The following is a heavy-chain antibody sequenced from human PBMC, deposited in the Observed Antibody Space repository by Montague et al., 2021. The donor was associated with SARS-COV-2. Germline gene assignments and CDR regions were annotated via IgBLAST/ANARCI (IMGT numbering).Heavy chain of an antibody. Sequence: SETLSLTCTVSGGSISSYSFYWVWIRQPPGKGLEWIGTIYYSGTTYYNPSLKSRVTISADTSKNQFSLNLSSVTAAATAVYYCARPRGVGTYDIWGQGTMVTVSS. J-gene: IGHJ3*02. V-gene: IGHV4-39*01. D-gene: IGHD7-27*01. CDR1: GGSISSYSFY. CDR2: IYYSGTT. CDR3: ARPRGVGTYDI.